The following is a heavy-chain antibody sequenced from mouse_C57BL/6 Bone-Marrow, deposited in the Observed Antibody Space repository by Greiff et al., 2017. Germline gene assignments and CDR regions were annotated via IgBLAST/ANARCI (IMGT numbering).Heavy chain of an antibody. Sequence: EVMLVESGGGLVKPGGSLKLSCAASGFTFSDYGMHWVRQAPEQGLEWVAYISSGSSTIYYADTVKGRFTISRDNAKNTLFLQLTSLRSEDTAMYCCAELGRSPFAYWGQGTLVTVSA. D-gene: IGHD4-1*01. V-gene: IGHV5-17*01. CDR3: AELGRSPFAY. CDR2: ISSGSSTI. CDR1: GFTFSDYG. J-gene: IGHJ3*01.